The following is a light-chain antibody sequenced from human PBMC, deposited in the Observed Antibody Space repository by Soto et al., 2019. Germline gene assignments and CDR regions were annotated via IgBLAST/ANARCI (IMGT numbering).Light chain of an antibody. CDR1: QSVSSN. Sequence: EIVMTQSPATLSVSPGERATLSCRASQSVSSNLAWYQQKPGQAPRLLIYGASTRATGIPARFSGSGSGTEFTLTISSLQSEDFAVHYCQQYNNWPPNPTFGQWTKLEIK. CDR3: QQYNNWPPNPT. CDR2: GAS. V-gene: IGKV3-15*01. J-gene: IGKJ1*01.